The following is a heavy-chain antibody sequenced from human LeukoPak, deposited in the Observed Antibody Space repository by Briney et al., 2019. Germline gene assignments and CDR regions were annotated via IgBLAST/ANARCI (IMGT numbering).Heavy chain of an antibody. CDR3: ARDLTVPAAILAY. D-gene: IGHD2-2*02. Sequence: ASVKVFCRASGYTFTSYYMHWVRQAPGQGLECMRIINPSGGSTSYAQKFQGRVTMTRDMSTSTVYMELSSLRSEDTAVYYCARDLTVPAAILAYWGQGTLVTVSS. CDR2: INPSGGST. V-gene: IGHV1-46*01. J-gene: IGHJ4*02. CDR1: GYTFTSYY.